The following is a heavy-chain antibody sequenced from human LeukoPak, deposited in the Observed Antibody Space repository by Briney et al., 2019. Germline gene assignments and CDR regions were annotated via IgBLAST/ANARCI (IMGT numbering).Heavy chain of an antibody. CDR3: ATHSYYYGSGSYPHYLDY. V-gene: IGHV3-48*01. J-gene: IGHJ4*02. D-gene: IGHD3-10*01. Sequence: AGGSLRLSCAASGFTFSSYSMNWVRQAPGKGLEWVSYISSSSSTIYYADSVKGRFTISRDNAKNSLYLQMNSLRAEDTALYYCATHSYYYGSGSYPHYLDYWGQGTLVTVSS. CDR1: GFTFSSYS. CDR2: ISSSSSTI.